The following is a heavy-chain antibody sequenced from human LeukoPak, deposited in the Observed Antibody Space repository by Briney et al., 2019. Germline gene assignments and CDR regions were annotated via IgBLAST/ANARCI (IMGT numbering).Heavy chain of an antibody. CDR3: TTGGNVLVAGTRAFDI. CDR1: GFTFSSYS. Sequence: GGSLRLSCAASGFTFSSYSMNWVRQAPGKGLEWVDRIKSKIDGGTTDYAAFVKGRFTISRDDSNNTLYLQMSSLKTEDTALYYCTTGGNVLVAGTRAFDIWGQGTVVTVSS. D-gene: IGHD6-19*01. CDR2: IKSKIDGGTT. V-gene: IGHV3-15*07. J-gene: IGHJ3*02.